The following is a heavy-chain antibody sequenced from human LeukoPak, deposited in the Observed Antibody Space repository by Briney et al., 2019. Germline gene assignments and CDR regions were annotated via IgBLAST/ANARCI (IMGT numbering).Heavy chain of an antibody. CDR2: IRYDGSNK. Sequence: GGSLRLSCAASGFTFSSYGMHWVREAPGKGLEWAAFIRYDGSNKYYADSVMGRFTISRDNSKNTLYLQMNSLRAEDTAVYYCAKVWGDPVAAGAFDIWGQGTMVTVSS. J-gene: IGHJ3*02. CDR1: GFTFSSYG. V-gene: IGHV3-30*02. CDR3: AKVWGDPVAAGAFDI. D-gene: IGHD6-19*01.